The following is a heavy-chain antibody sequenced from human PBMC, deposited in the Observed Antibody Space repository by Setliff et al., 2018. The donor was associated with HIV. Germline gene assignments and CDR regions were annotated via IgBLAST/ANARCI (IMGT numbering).Heavy chain of an antibody. V-gene: IGHV2-70*04. J-gene: IGHJ3*02. CDR1: GFSLSTSGMR. CDR2: IDWDDDK. D-gene: IGHD2-2*01. CDR3: ARDIVVVPTASRFNAFDI. Sequence: SGPTLVNPTQPLTLTCTFSGFSLSTSGMRVSWIRQPPGKALEWLARIDWDDDKFYSTSLKTRLTISKDTSKNQVVLTMTNMDPVDTATYYCARDIVVVPTASRFNAFDIWGQGTMVTVSS.